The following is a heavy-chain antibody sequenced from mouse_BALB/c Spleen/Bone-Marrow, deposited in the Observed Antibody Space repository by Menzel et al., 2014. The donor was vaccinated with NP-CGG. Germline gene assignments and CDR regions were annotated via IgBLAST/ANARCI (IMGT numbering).Heavy chain of an antibody. CDR3: ARYGNYGDYFDY. Sequence: VQLQQSGAELAKPGASVKMPCKASGYTFTSYWMHWVKQRPGQSLEWIGYINPSTGYTEYNQKFKDKATLTADKSSSTAYMQLSSLTSEDSAVYYCARYGNYGDYFDYWGQGTTLTVSS. D-gene: IGHD2-1*01. J-gene: IGHJ2*01. CDR1: GYTFTSYW. V-gene: IGHV1-7*01. CDR2: INPSTGYT.